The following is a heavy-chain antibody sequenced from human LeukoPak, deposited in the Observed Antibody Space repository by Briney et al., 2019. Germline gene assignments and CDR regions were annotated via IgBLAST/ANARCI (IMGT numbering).Heavy chain of an antibody. J-gene: IGHJ6*02. CDR2: INPNSGGT. CDR1: GYTFTGYY. Sequence: GASVKVSCKASGYTFTGYYTHWVRQAPGQGLEWMGWINPNSGGTNYAQKFQGRVTMTRDTSISTAYMELSRLRSDDTAVYYCARDLMTTVTTFNYYYYGMDVWGQGTTVTVSS. CDR3: ARDLMTTVTTFNYYYYGMDV. V-gene: IGHV1-2*02. D-gene: IGHD4-17*01.